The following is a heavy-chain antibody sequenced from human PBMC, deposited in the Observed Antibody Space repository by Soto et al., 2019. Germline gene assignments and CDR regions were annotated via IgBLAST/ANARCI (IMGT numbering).Heavy chain of an antibody. J-gene: IGHJ6*02. D-gene: IGHD3-3*01. V-gene: IGHV4-30-4*01. Sequence: QVQLQESGPGLVKPSQTLSLTCTVSGGSISSGDYYWSWIRQPPGKGLEGIGYIYYSGSTYYNPSLKSRVTISVDTYKNQFSLKLSSVTAADTAVYYCASRDYDFWSGYYRDYYYGMDVWGQGTTVTVSS. CDR2: IYYSGST. CDR1: GGSISSGDYY. CDR3: ASRDYDFWSGYYRDYYYGMDV.